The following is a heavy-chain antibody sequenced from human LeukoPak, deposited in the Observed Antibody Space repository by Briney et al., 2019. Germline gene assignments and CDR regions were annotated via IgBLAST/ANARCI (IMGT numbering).Heavy chain of an antibody. CDR1: GGSISSSSYY. CDR3: ATHLRYFDWLPPPTSSYFDY. D-gene: IGHD3-9*01. V-gene: IGHV4-39*01. J-gene: IGHJ4*02. Sequence: PSETLSLTCSVSGGSISSSSYYWGWIRQPPGKGLEWIGSIYYSGSTYYNPSLKSRVTISVDTSKNQFSLKLSSVTAADTAVYYCATHLRYFDWLPPPTSSYFDYWGQGTLVTVSS. CDR2: IYYSGST.